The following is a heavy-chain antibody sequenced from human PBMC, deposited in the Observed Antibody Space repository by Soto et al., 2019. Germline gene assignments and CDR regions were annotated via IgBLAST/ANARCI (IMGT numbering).Heavy chain of an antibody. Sequence: GGSLRLSCAASGFTFSDYYMSWIRQAPGKGLEWVSYISSSGSTIYYADSVKGRFTISRDNAKNSLYLQMNSLRAEDTAVYYCARAAYYDFWSGYYQPKYYYYYMDVWGKGTTVTVSS. J-gene: IGHJ6*03. CDR2: ISSSGSTI. CDR3: ARAAYYDFWSGYYQPKYYYYYMDV. D-gene: IGHD3-3*01. CDR1: GFTFSDYY. V-gene: IGHV3-11*01.